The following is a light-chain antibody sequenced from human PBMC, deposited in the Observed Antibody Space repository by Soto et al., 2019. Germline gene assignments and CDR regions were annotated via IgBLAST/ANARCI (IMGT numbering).Light chain of an antibody. CDR2: SAS. V-gene: IGKV1-39*01. CDR3: QQSNSIPFT. Sequence: DIQMTQSPSSLSASVGGRVTITFRASQSISTYLNWYHQTPGNAPALLISSASTLQTGVPSKVSGRGSGTDFTLTISSLQPEDFATYDCQQSNSIPFTFGQGTRLEIK. CDR1: QSISTY. J-gene: IGKJ2*01.